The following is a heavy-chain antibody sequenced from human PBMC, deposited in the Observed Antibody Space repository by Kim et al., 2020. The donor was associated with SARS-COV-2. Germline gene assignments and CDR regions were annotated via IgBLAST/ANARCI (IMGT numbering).Heavy chain of an antibody. V-gene: IGHV3-30*01. Sequence: ESVNSRFTISRDNSKNPLYLQMNSLRAEDTAVYYCASNRNYYASGSYILDYWGQGTLVTVSS. D-gene: IGHD3-10*01. CDR3: ASNRNYYASGSYILDY. J-gene: IGHJ4*02.